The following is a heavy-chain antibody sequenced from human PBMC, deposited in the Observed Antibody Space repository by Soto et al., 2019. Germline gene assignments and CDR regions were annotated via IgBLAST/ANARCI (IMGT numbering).Heavy chain of an antibody. V-gene: IGHV4-59*01. D-gene: IGHD6-13*01. CDR2: VSSTGST. CDR3: ARGGGSPYHNPEFDF. CDR1: GASITQYY. Sequence: QVQLQESGPGLVKPSETLSLTCTVSGASITQYYWNWIRQSPGKGLEWIVSVSSTGSTVFNPSLTSRVTVSLDTSKNQFSLTLNSVTAASTAVYYCARGGGSPYHNPEFDFWGPGTLGTVSS. J-gene: IGHJ4*02.